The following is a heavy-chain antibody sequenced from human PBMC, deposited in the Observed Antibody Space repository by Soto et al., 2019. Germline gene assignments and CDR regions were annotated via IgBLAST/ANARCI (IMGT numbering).Heavy chain of an antibody. CDR3: ASLTNPRYYSYGMDV. CDR2: IIPIFGTA. CDR1: GGTFSSYA. Sequence: QVQLVQSGAEVKKPGSSVKVSCKASGGTFSSYAISWVRQAPGQGLEWMGGIIPIFGTANYAQKCQGRVTIAAGESTRTAYVELSSVRTEDTAVYYCASLTNPRYYSYGMDVWGQGTMGAVSS. V-gene: IGHV1-69*12. J-gene: IGHJ6*01. D-gene: IGHD4-4*01.